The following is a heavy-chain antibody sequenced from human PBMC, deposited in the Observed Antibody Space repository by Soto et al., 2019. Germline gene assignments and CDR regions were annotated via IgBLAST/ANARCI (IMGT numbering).Heavy chain of an antibody. CDR1: GYTFTSYG. Sequence: QVPLVQSGAEVRKPGASVKVSCKASGYTFTSYGITWVRQAPGQGLEWMGWISGYNGNTNYAQKVQGRVTLTTDTSTSTAYMVLRNLRTDDTAVYFCARGMGIAYPLGLWGQGTLVTVST. V-gene: IGHV1-18*01. D-gene: IGHD7-27*01. CDR2: ISGYNGNT. J-gene: IGHJ4*02. CDR3: ARGMGIAYPLGL.